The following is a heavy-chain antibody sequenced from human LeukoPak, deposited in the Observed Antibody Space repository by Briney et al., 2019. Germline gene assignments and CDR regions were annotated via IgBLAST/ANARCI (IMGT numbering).Heavy chain of an antibody. CDR3: AREGYSGYNSH. CDR1: GFTFSTYG. D-gene: IGHD5-12*01. V-gene: IGHV3-48*01. Sequence: GGSLRLSCTGSGFTFSTYGMNWVRQAPGRGPEWVAYIHSSSTPIYYADSVRGRFTISRDNAKNSLYLQMNSLRREDTAVYYCAREGYSGYNSHWGQGTLVTVPS. CDR2: IHSSSTPI. J-gene: IGHJ4*02.